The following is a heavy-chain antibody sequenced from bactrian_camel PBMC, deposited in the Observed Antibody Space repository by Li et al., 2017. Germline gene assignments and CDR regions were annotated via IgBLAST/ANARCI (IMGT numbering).Heavy chain of an antibody. CDR2: IDSGGST. CDR3: AAVETSYVTSGLSY. CDR1: GYTYDRDC. Sequence: QLVESGGGLVQPGGSLRLSCVASGYTYDRDCMGWFRQAPGKEREGVAAIDSGGSTRYADSVKGRFTISKDSAKSTLYLQMNSLKPDDTAVYYCAAVETSYVTSGLSYWGQGTQVTVS. V-gene: IGHV3S55*01. J-gene: IGHJ4*01. D-gene: IGHD1*01.